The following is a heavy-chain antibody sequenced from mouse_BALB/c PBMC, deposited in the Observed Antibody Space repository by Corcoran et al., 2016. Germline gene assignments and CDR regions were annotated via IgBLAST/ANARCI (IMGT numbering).Heavy chain of an antibody. CDR3: ARSKYCNDY. CDR1: GYTFSRYW. J-gene: IGHJ2*01. CDR2: IISGSGST. D-gene: IGHD2-10*02. V-gene: IGHV1-9*01. Sequence: QVQLQQSGAELMKPGASVKISCKATGYTFSRYWIEWVKQRPGHGLEWIGEIISGSGSTNYNEKFKGKATLTADTSSNTAYMQLSSLTSEDSAVYYCARSKYCNDYWGQGTTLTVSS.